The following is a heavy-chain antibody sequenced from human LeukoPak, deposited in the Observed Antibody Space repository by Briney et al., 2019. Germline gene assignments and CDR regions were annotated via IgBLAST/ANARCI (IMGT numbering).Heavy chain of an antibody. CDR3: ARDSADFDILTGYYAARPHFDY. V-gene: IGHV3-48*04. J-gene: IGHJ4*02. CDR2: ISSSSSTI. D-gene: IGHD3-9*01. CDR1: GFTFSSYS. Sequence: PGGSLRLSCAASGFTFSSYSMNWVRQAPGKGLEWVSYISSSSSTIYYADSVKGRFTISRDNAKNSLYLQMNSLRAEDTAVYYCARDSADFDILTGYYAARPHFDYWGQGTLVTVSS.